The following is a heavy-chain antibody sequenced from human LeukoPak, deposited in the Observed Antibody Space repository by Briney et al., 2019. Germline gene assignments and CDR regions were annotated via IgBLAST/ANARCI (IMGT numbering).Heavy chain of an antibody. CDR2: ISVYNGNT. Sequence: ASVKVSCKASGYTFTGYYMHWVRQAPGQGLEWMGWISVYNGNTLYAQSLQGRVTMTTDTSTDTAYMELRSLRSDATAVYYCARALDTPTNDYWGQGTLVTVSS. D-gene: IGHD5-18*01. V-gene: IGHV1-18*04. CDR1: GYTFTGYY. J-gene: IGHJ4*02. CDR3: ARALDTPTNDY.